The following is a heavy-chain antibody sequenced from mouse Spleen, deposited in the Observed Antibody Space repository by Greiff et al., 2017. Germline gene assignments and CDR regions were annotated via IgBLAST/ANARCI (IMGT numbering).Heavy chain of an antibody. CDR1: GYTFTSYW. D-gene: IGHD1-1*01. Sequence: QVQLQQPGAELVKPGASVKLSCKASGYTFTSYWMHWVKQRPGQGLEWIGMIYPNSGSTNYNEKFKSKATLTVDKSSSTAYMQLSSLTSEDSAVYYCAFSYYDGSYSWFAYWGQGTLVTVSA. V-gene: IGHV1-64*01. J-gene: IGHJ3*01. CDR3: AFSYYDGSYSWFAY. CDR2: IYPNSGST.